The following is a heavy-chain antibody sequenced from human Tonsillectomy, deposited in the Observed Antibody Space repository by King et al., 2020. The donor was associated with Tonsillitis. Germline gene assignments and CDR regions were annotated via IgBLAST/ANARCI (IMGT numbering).Heavy chain of an antibody. CDR3: AREVWNWIPQGFYGMDV. V-gene: IGHV3-11*01. Sequence: VQLVESGGGLVKPGGSLRLSCAASGFTFSDFNMNWIRQAPGKGLECISYITSGGSTIYYADSVKGRFTNFRDNAKNSLYLQMNSLRAEDTAVYSCAREVWNWIPQGFYGMDVWGQGTTVTVSS. D-gene: IGHD1-7*01. CDR1: GFTFSDFN. J-gene: IGHJ6*02. CDR2: ITSGGSTI.